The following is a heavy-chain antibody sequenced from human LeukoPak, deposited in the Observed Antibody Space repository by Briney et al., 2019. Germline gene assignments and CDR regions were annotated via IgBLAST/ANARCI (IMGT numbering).Heavy chain of an antibody. CDR3: ARARRDSNFDWLFDY. D-gene: IGHD3-9*01. V-gene: IGHV4-59*01. J-gene: IGHJ4*02. Sequence: SETLSLTCTVSGGSISSYYWSWIRQPPGKGLEWIGYIYYSESTNYNPSLKSRATISVDTSKNQFSLRLTSVTAADTAVYYCARARRDSNFDWLFDYWGQGTLVTVSS. CDR1: GGSISSYY. CDR2: IYYSEST.